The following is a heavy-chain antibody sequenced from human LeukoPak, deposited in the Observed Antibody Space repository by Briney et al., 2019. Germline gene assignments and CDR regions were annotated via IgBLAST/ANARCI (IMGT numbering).Heavy chain of an antibody. V-gene: IGHV3-74*01. J-gene: IGHJ4*02. D-gene: IGHD2-15*01. CDR3: ARDYCSGGSCYFFDY. CDR1: GFIFSSYW. CDR2: IKSDGSST. Sequence: PGGSLRLSCAASGFIFSSYWMHWVRQAPGKGLVWVSRIKSDGSSTRYAESVKGRFTISRDNSKNTLYLQMNSLRAEDTAVYYCARDYCSGGSCYFFDYWGQGTLVTVSS.